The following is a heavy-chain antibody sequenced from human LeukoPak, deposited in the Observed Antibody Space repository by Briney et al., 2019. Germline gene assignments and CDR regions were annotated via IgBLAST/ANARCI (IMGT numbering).Heavy chain of an antibody. CDR3: AREGFDSSSSFYYYYMDV. V-gene: IGHV1-69*13. Sequence: ASVKVSCKASGGTFSSYAISWVRQAPGQGLEWMGGIIPIFGTANYAQKFQGRVTITADESTSTAYMELSSLRSEDTAVYYCAREGFDSSSSFYYYYMDVWGKGTTVTVSS. CDR1: GGTFSSYA. CDR2: IIPIFGTA. D-gene: IGHD6-6*01. J-gene: IGHJ6*03.